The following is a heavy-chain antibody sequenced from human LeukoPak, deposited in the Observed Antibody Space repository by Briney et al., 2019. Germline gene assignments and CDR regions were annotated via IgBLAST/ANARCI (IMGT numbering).Heavy chain of an antibody. V-gene: IGHV4-34*01. D-gene: IGHD1-26*01. J-gene: IGHJ6*03. CDR1: GGSFSGYY. CDR2: INHSGST. Sequence: KPSETLSLTCAVSGGSFSGYYWSWLRQPPGKGLEWIGEINHSGSTNYNPSLKSRVTISVDTSKNQFSLKLSSVTAADTAVYYCASGIVGATSNYYYYYMDVWGKGTTVTVSS. CDR3: ASGIVGATSNYYYYYMDV.